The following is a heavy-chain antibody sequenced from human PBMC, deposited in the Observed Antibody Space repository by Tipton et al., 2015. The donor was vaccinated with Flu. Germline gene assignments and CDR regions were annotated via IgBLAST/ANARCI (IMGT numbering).Heavy chain of an antibody. V-gene: IGHV4-31*03. CDR3: ARRVYSNYVSDPKSWFDP. CDR1: GGSISRGGEY. Sequence: TLSLTCSVSGGSISRGGEYWTWIRQHPGKGLEWIASIYYSGGIYYNPSLESRVTMSVDTSKNPFSLKVFSVTAADMAVYYCARRVYSNYVSDPKSWFDPWGQGILVTVSS. J-gene: IGHJ5*02. D-gene: IGHD4-11*01. CDR2: IYYSGGI.